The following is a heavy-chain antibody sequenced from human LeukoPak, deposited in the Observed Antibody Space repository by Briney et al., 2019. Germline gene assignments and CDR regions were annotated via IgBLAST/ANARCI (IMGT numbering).Heavy chain of an antibody. V-gene: IGHV3-9*01. CDR3: AKDPSGSYPYYYYYMDV. D-gene: IGHD1-26*01. J-gene: IGHJ6*03. CDR2: ISWNSGSI. Sequence: PGGSLRLSCAASGFTFDDYAMHWVRQAPGKGLEWVSAISWNSGSIGYADSVKGRFTISRDNAKNSLYLQMNSLRAEDTAVYYCAKDPSGSYPYYYYYMDVWGKGTTVTVSS. CDR1: GFTFDDYA.